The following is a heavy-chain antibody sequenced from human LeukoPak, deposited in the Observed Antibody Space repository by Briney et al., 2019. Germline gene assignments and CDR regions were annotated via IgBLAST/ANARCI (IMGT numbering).Heavy chain of an antibody. CDR3: ARESGYGGNAHY. CDR1: GFTFSSYS. J-gene: IGHJ4*02. D-gene: IGHD4-23*01. Sequence: GGSLRLSCAASGFTFSSYSMNWVRQAPGKGLEWVSSISSSSSYIYYADSVKGRFTISRDNAKNSLYLQMNSLRAEDTAVYYCARESGYGGNAHYWGQGTLVTVSS. CDR2: ISSSSSYI. V-gene: IGHV3-21*01.